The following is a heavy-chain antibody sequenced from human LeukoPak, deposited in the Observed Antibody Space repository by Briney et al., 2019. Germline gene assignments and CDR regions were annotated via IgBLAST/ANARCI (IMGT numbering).Heavy chain of an antibody. J-gene: IGHJ6*03. Sequence: GGSLRLSCAASGFTFSSYAMHWVRQAPGKGLEWVGRIRNKANGHTTEYAASVKGRFTISRDDSKNSLYLQMNSLKIEDSAVYYCVRADKGYCCDYMDVWGKGTTVTVSS. D-gene: IGHD2-15*01. CDR2: IRNKANGHTT. V-gene: IGHV3-72*01. CDR1: GFTFSSYA. CDR3: VRADKGYCCDYMDV.